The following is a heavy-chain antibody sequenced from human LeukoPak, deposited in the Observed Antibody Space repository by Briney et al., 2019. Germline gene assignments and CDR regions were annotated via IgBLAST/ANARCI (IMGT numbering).Heavy chain of an antibody. CDR3: TRINRPTTVYAFDI. CDR2: INPSGGST. D-gene: IGHD4-17*01. Sequence: GASVKVSCKASGYTFTSYYMHWVRQAPGQGPEWMGIINPSGGSTSYAQKFQGRVTMTRDVSTSTVYMELSSLRSEDTAVYYCTRINRPTTVYAFDIWGQGTMVTVSS. V-gene: IGHV1-46*03. CDR1: GYTFTSYY. J-gene: IGHJ3*02.